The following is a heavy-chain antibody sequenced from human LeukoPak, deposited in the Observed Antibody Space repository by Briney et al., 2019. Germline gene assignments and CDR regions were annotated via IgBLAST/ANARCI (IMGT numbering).Heavy chain of an antibody. CDR3: ISAFQGTTYFDQ. D-gene: IGHD2/OR15-2a*01. CDR1: GYTITTYW. J-gene: IGHJ4*02. CDR2: IYLGDSHA. V-gene: IGHV5-51*01. Sequence: GESLKISCMSSGYTITTYWIGWVRQMPGKGLEWLGLIYLGDSHATTSPTSFQGQGTISAEKSISTAYLQWRSLKGADSAMYYCISAFQGTTYFDQWGQGIRVTVSP.